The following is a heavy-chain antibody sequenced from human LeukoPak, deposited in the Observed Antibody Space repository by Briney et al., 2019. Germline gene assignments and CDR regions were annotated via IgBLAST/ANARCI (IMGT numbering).Heavy chain of an antibody. D-gene: IGHD3-10*01. CDR3: SSYRKYYYGVTGYFDL. CDR1: GYSFTTYW. Sequence: GASLKICCKGSGYSFTTYWIGWVRQMPGKGLECLGVIYPGDSDTKYNPSFQGQATISADTSISTAYQQWRSLKASDTAIYVCSSYRKYYYGVTGYFDLWGQGTMVTVSS. J-gene: IGHJ4*02. V-gene: IGHV5-51*01. CDR2: IYPGDSDT.